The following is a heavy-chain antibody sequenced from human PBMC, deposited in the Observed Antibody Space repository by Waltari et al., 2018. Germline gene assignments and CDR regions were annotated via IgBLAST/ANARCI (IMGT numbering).Heavy chain of an antibody. V-gene: IGHV4-38-2*01. J-gene: IGHJ4*02. CDR2: ITHSGST. D-gene: IGHD4-17*01. CDR3: ARHCDYNVRFDY. CDR1: GYSISSGYY. Sequence: QVQLQESGPGLVKPSETLSLTCAVSGYSISSGYYWGWTRQPPGKGLEWIGGITHSGSTYYNPSLKSRITISVDTSKNQFSLKLSSVTAADTAVYYCARHCDYNVRFDYWGQGTLVTVSS.